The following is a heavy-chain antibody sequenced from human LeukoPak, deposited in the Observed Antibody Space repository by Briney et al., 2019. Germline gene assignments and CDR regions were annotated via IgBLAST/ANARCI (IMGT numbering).Heavy chain of an antibody. Sequence: GGSLRLSCAASGFTFSSYWMTWVRQAPGKGLEWVANIEQEGSEKYYVDSVKGLFTISRDNAKNSLYLQLNSLRAEDTAVYYCARGSSGWRDWYFDFWGRGTLVTVSS. V-gene: IGHV3-7*01. CDR2: IEQEGSEK. CDR3: ARGSSGWRDWYFDF. D-gene: IGHD6-19*01. CDR1: GFTFSSYW. J-gene: IGHJ2*01.